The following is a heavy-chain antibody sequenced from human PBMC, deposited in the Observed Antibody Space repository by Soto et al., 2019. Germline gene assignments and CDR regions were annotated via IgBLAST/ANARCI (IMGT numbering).Heavy chain of an antibody. V-gene: IGHV1-3*05. Sequence: QVQLVQSGAEEKKPGASVKVSCKASGYTFSSYAMHWVRQAPGQRLEWMGWINAGNGNTKYSQKFQGRVTITRDTSESTAYMELSSLRSEETAVYYCARDGGAGRGNYFDNWGQGTLVTVSS. CDR2: INAGNGNT. CDR1: GYTFSSYA. J-gene: IGHJ4*02. D-gene: IGHD6-19*01. CDR3: ARDGGAGRGNYFDN.